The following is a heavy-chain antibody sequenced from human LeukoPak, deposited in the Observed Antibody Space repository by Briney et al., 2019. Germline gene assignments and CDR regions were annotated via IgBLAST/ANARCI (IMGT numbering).Heavy chain of an antibody. Sequence: GGSLRLSCAASGFTFSSDAMSWVRQAPGKGLEWVSAISGSGGSTYYADSVKGRFTISRDNSKNTLYLQMNSLRAEDTAVYYCAKALYRIAAAGIGYWGQGTLVTVSS. CDR1: GFTFSSDA. D-gene: IGHD6-13*01. J-gene: IGHJ4*02. CDR2: ISGSGGST. CDR3: AKALYRIAAAGIGY. V-gene: IGHV3-23*01.